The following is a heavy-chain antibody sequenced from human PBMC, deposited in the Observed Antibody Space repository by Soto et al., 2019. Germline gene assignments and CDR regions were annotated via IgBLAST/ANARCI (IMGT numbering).Heavy chain of an antibody. D-gene: IGHD3-3*01. CDR1: GGSMSGYY. CDR3: ARSPTFLDRFDP. J-gene: IGHJ5*02. V-gene: IGHV4-59*01. Sequence: SETLSLTCTVSGGSMSGYYWNWIRQPPGEGLQWIGNIYYSGSTNYNPSLKSRVTISVDTSKNHFSLRVNSVTTADTAVYYCARSPTFLDRFDPWGQGTLVTVSS. CDR2: IYYSGST.